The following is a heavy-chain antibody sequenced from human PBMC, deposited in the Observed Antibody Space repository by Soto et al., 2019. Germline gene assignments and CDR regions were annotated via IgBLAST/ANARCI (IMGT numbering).Heavy chain of an antibody. CDR1: GGTFSSYA. CDR2: IIPIFGTA. CDR3: ARHLGGNHYSYGMDV. V-gene: IGHV1-69*12. Sequence: QVQLVQSGAEVKKPGSSVKVSCKASGGTFSSYAISWVRQAPGQGLEWMGGIIPIFGTADYAQKFQGRATITADHFTSTAYMELSSLRSEDTAVYYCARHLGGNHYSYGMDVWGQGTTVTVSS. J-gene: IGHJ6*02. D-gene: IGHD3-16*01.